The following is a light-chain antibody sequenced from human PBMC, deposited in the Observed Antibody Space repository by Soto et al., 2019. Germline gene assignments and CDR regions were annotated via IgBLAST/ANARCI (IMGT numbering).Light chain of an antibody. J-gene: IGKJ5*01. CDR3: QLYGISPN. CDR2: ASS. Sequence: IIMTLSPCTLSLSQGERATLSCKTSQSRGSNFLAWYQHKPGQAPRLLIYASSNRATGIPDRFSGSASGTDFTLTINRLEPEDFAVYYCQLYGISPNFGQGTRLEIK. CDR1: QSRGSNF. V-gene: IGKV3-20*01.